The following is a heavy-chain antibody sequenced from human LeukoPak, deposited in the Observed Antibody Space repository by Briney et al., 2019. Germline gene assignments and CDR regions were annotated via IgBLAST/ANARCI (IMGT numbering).Heavy chain of an antibody. CDR2: VSATGYTT. CDR3: ARYGIAAAGTPIFTLSFDY. V-gene: IGHV3-23*01. J-gene: IGHJ4*02. Sequence: GGSLRLSCVVSGFTLPYGMSWVRQAPGKGLEWVSYVSATGYTTSYADSVKGRFTISRDNAKNTVFLQMDSLRAEDTAVYYCARYGIAAAGTPIFTLSFDYWGQGTLVTVSS. D-gene: IGHD6-13*01. CDR1: GFTLPYG.